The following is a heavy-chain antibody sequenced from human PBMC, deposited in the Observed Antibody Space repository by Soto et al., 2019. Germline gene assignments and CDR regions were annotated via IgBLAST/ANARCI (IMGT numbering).Heavy chain of an antibody. Sequence: EVQLVESGGGLVKPGGSLRLSCAASGFTFSNAWMSWVHQAPGKGLEWVGRIKSKTDGGTTDYAAPVKGRFTISRDDSKNTLYLQMNSLKTEDTAVYYCTTENTYYDFWSGPQTGAFDIWGQGTMVTVSS. CDR2: IKSKTDGGTT. CDR3: TTENTYYDFWSGPQTGAFDI. D-gene: IGHD3-3*01. V-gene: IGHV3-15*01. J-gene: IGHJ3*02. CDR1: GFTFSNAW.